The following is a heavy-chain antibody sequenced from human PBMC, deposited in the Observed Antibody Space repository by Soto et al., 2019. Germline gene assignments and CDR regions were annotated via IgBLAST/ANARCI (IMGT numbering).Heavy chain of an antibody. Sequence: VQLVESGGGLVQPGGSLRLSCAASGFSFSSYGMHWLRQAAGKGLEWVAVISYDGSNKYYADSVRGRFTISRDNSKNTLYLQMNSLRPEDTAVFYCAKERMEQYQLLPFFDYWGQGTLVTVSS. CDR3: AKERMEQYQLLPFFDY. D-gene: IGHD2-2*01. CDR1: GFSFSSYG. V-gene: IGHV3-30*18. J-gene: IGHJ4*02. CDR2: ISYDGSNK.